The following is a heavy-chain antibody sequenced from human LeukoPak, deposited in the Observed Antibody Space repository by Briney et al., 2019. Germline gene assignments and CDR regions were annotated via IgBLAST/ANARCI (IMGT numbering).Heavy chain of an antibody. CDR2: TRSKAYGGTT. Sequence: GRSLRLSCTASGFTFGDYAMSWLRQAPGKGLEWVGYTRSKAYGGTTEYAASVRGRFTISRDDSKSIAYLQMNSLKTEDTAVYYCSNSYCGGDCYSGGYFDYWGQGTLVTVSS. J-gene: IGHJ4*02. CDR3: SNSYCGGDCYSGGYFDY. CDR1: GFTFGDYA. D-gene: IGHD2-21*02. V-gene: IGHV3-49*03.